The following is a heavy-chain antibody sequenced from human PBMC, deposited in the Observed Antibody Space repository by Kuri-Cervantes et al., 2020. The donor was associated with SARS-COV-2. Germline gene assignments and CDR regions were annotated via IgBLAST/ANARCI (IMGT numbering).Heavy chain of an antibody. J-gene: IGHJ6*02. Sequence: GESLRLSCAASGFTFSSYSMNWVRQAPGKGLEWVSSISSSSSYICYADSVKGRFTISRDNAKNSLYLQMNSLRAEDTAVYYCARDLNWNVNYYYGMDVWGQGTTVTVSS. V-gene: IGHV3-21*01. D-gene: IGHD1-1*01. CDR2: ISSSSSYI. CDR1: GFTFSSYS. CDR3: ARDLNWNVNYYYGMDV.